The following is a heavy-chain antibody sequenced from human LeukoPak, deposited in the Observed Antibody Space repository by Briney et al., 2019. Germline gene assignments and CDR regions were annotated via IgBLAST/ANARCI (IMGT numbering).Heavy chain of an antibody. CDR2: ISGSASST. Sequence: PGGSLRLSCAASGFTFSNYAMSWVRQAPGKGLEWVSAISGSASSTYHADSVKGRFTISRDNSKNTLYLQMNSLRAEDTAVYYCAMGAAAYFEYWGQGTLVTVSS. D-gene: IGHD6-13*01. V-gene: IGHV3-23*01. CDR1: GFTFSNYA. CDR3: AMGAAAYFEY. J-gene: IGHJ4*02.